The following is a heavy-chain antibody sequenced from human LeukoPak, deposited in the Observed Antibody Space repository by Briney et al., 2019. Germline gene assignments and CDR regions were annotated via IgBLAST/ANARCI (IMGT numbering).Heavy chain of an antibody. CDR3: ARGGGYSDYDLGY. J-gene: IGHJ4*02. Sequence: SETLSLTCTVSGGSISSYYWSWIRQPPGKGLEWIGYIYYSGSTNYNPSLKSRVTISVDTSKNQFSLNLSSVTAADTAVYYCARGGGYSDYDLGYWGQGTLVTVSS. CDR1: GGSISSYY. D-gene: IGHD5-12*01. V-gene: IGHV4-59*01. CDR2: IYYSGST.